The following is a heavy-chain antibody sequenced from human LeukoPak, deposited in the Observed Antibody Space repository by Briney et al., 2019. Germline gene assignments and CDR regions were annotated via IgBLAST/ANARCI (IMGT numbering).Heavy chain of an antibody. V-gene: IGHV4-31*03. CDR1: GGSISSGDYY. CDR2: IYYSGDT. J-gene: IGHJ5*02. CDR3: ARDYGNNWFDP. D-gene: IGHD4-17*01. Sequence: SEALSLTCTVSGGSISSGDYYWSWIRQHPGKGLEWIGYIYYSGDTYYNPSLRSRVSISVDTSKNQFSLKLSSVTAADTAMYYCARDYGNNWFDPWGQGTLVTVSA.